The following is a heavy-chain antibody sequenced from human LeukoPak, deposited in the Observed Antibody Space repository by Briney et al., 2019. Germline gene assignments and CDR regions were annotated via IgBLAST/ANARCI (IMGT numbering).Heavy chain of an antibody. CDR3: AKDRGIISDY. CDR2: VGTSADT. Sequence: GGSLRLSCVASGFTFSSYAMDWVRQAPGQGLQWVSAVGTSADTYYADSVRGRFTISRDNSKNTLYLQMDSLRAEDTAIYYCAKDRGIISDYWGQGILVTVSS. J-gene: IGHJ4*02. V-gene: IGHV3-23*01. CDR1: GFTFSSYA. D-gene: IGHD3-10*01.